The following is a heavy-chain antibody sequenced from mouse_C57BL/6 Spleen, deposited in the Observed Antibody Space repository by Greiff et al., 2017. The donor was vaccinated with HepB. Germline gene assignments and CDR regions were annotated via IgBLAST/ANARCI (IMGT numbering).Heavy chain of an antibody. CDR2: ISDGGSYT. CDR1: GFTFSSYA. V-gene: IGHV5-4*01. J-gene: IGHJ3*01. CDR3: AREEGLRYAAY. Sequence: EVKLVESGGGLVKPGGSLKLSCAASGFTFSSYAMSWVRQTPEKRLEWVATISDGGSYTYYPDNVKGRFTISRDNAKNNLYLQMSHLKSEDTAMYYCAREEGLRYAAYWGQGTLVTVSA. D-gene: IGHD1-1*01.